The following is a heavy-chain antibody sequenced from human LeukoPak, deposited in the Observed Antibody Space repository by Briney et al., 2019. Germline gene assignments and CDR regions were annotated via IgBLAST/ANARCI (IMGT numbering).Heavy chain of an antibody. D-gene: IGHD3-10*01. CDR3: VRDRITIVRGVLNYFDP. CDR1: GYTFINHY. CDR2: INPNSGDT. Sequence: ASVKVSCKASGYTFINHYIHWVRQAPGQGLEWMGWINPNSGDTNYAQKFQGRVTMTTDTSMSTAYMEVSRLRSDDTAVYYCVRDRITIVRGVLNYFDPWGQEPWSPSPQ. J-gene: IGHJ5*02. V-gene: IGHV1-2*02.